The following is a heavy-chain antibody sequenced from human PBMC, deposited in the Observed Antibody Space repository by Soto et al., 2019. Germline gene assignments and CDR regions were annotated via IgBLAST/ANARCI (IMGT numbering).Heavy chain of an antibody. CDR2: ISGSSSYI. J-gene: IGHJ4*02. CDR3: ARDHGTHGGFDY. V-gene: IGHV3-21*01. CDR1: GFTFSSFS. Sequence: PGGSLRLSCAASGFTFSSFSLNWVRQAPGKGLEWVSSISGSSSYIYYADSVKGRFTISRDNAKNSLYLQMNSLRAEDTAVYYCARDHGTHGGFDYWGQGTLVTVSS.